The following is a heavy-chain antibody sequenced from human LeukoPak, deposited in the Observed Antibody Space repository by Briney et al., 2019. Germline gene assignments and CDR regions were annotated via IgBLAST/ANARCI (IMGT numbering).Heavy chain of an antibody. D-gene: IGHD2-15*01. J-gene: IGHJ6*02. CDR3: ARGLSIVTVVVVAAIGPLRTRQNYYGMDV. CDR1: GGSFSGYY. V-gene: IGHV4-34*01. Sequence: SETLSLTCAVYGGSFSGYYWSWIRQPPGKGLEWIGEINHSGSTNYNPSLKSRVTISVDTSKNQFSLKLSSVTAADTAVYYCARGLSIVTVVVVAAIGPLRTRQNYYGMDVWGQGTTVTVSS. CDR2: INHSGST.